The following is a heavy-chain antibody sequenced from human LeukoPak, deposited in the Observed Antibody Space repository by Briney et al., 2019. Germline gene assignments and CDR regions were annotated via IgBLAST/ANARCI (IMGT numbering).Heavy chain of an antibody. CDR2: ISYDGSNK. D-gene: IGHD3-22*01. CDR1: GFIFSSYA. Sequence: GGSLRLSCAASGFIFSSYAMFWVRQAPGKGLEWVAVISYDGSNKYYADSVKGRFTISRDNSKNTLYLQMNSLRAEDTAVYYCARTGYDSSGYYYAAGSACFDYWGQGTLVTVSS. CDR3: ARTGYDSSGYYYAAGSACFDY. V-gene: IGHV3-30-3*01. J-gene: IGHJ4*02.